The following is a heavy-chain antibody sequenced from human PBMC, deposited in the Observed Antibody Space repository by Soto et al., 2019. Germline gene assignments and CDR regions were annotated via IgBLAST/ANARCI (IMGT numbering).Heavy chain of an antibody. CDR3: AKLDTAMGSLTFDY. Sequence: VASEAAGGTVSSYAIRWVRQAIGKGLEWMGGIIPIFGTANYAQKFQGRVTITADESTSTAYMELSSLRAEDTAVYYCAKLDTAMGSLTFDYWGQGTLVTGSS. CDR1: GGTVSSYA. CDR2: IIPIFGTA. D-gene: IGHD5-18*01. J-gene: IGHJ4*02. V-gene: IGHV1-69*01.